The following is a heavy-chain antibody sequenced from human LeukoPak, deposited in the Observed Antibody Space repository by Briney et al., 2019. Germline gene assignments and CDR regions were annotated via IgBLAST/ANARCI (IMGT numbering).Heavy chain of an antibody. Sequence: GGSLRLSCAASGFTVSSYAMSWVRQAPGKGLEWVSLISGSGSITYYADSVKGRFSIHRDNSRNTVYLQMNSLRAEDTALYYCAKDSRRFDYWGQGTLVSVSS. CDR2: ISGSGSIT. J-gene: IGHJ4*02. V-gene: IGHV3-23*01. CDR3: AKDSRRFDY. CDR1: GFTVSSYA.